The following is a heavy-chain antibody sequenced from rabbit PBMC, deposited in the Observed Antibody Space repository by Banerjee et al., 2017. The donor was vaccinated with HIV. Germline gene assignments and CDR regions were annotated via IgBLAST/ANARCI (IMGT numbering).Heavy chain of an antibody. CDR2: IVTNSGST. J-gene: IGHJ3*01. CDR1: GIDFSNYYY. V-gene: IGHV1S45*01. CDR3: ARSYPGYAGYGYAIFGL. D-gene: IGHD6-1*01. Sequence: QQQLEESGGGLVKPGGTLTLTCKASGIDFSNYYYMCWVRQAPGKGLELSACIVTNSGSTYYANWAKGRFTISKTSSTTVTLQMTSLTAADTATYFCARSYPGYAGYGYAIFGLWGQGTLVTVS.